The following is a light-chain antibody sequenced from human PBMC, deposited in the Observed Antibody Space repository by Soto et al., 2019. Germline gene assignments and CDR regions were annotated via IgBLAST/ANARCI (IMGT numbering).Light chain of an antibody. Sequence: QSVLTQPASVSGSPGQSISISCTGSRSDVGSYNFVSWYQLFPGKAPKLIIYAVSNRPSGVSNRFSGSKSGNTASLTISGLQAEDEADYYCSSYTRSSAPYVFGTGTKVTVL. V-gene: IGLV2-14*02. CDR3: SSYTRSSAPYV. CDR1: RSDVGSYNF. CDR2: AVS. J-gene: IGLJ1*01.